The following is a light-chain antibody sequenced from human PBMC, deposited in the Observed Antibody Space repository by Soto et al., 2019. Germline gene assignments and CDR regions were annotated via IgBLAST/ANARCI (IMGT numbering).Light chain of an antibody. CDR3: FSFKNTSTNV. Sequence: QSALTQPASLSGSPGRSITISCTGTSSDIGAYDYVSWFQQHPGKAPKLMISEVNNRPSGVSNRFSGSKSGNTAYLTISGLQVEDEAEYFCFSFKNTSTNVFGPGKKVTXL. CDR1: SSDIGAYDY. J-gene: IGLJ1*01. CDR2: EVN. V-gene: IGLV2-14*01.